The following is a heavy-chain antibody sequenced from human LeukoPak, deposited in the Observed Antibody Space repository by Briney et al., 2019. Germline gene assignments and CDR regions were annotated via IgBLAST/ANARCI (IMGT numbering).Heavy chain of an antibody. Sequence: PGGSLRLSCVASGFTFSNYWMSWVRQAPGKGLEWVAVISYDGSNKYYADSVKGRFTISRDNSKNTLYLQMNSLRAEDTAVYYCAREMTIITYSFDSWGQGTLVTVSS. CDR3: AREMTIITYSFDS. J-gene: IGHJ4*02. V-gene: IGHV3-30-3*01. CDR1: GFTFSNYW. D-gene: IGHD5-24*01. CDR2: ISYDGSNK.